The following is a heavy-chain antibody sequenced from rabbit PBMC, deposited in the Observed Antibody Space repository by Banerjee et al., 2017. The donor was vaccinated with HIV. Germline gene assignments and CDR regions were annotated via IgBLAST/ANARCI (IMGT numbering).Heavy chain of an antibody. J-gene: IGHJ4*01. V-gene: IGHV1S45*01. CDR2: IGAGSGAT. D-gene: IGHD2-1*01. Sequence: QEQLVESGGGLVQPGASLTLTCTASGFSFSSGYWICWVRQAPGKGLEWIGCIGAGSGATYYASWAKGRFTISKTSSTTVALQMTSLTAADTATYFCARLAYADYGALNLWGPGTLVTVS. CDR3: ARLAYADYGALNL. CDR1: GFSFSSGYW.